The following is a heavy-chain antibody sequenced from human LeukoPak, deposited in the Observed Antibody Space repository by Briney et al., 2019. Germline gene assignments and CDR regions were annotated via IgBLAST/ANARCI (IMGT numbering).Heavy chain of an antibody. V-gene: IGHV1-18*01. CDR2: ISAYNGNT. J-gene: IGHJ4*02. D-gene: IGHD6-19*01. CDR1: GYTFTSYG. Sequence: ASVKVSCKASGYTFTSYGISWVRQAPGQGLEWMGWISAYNGNTNYAQKPQGRVTMTTDTSTSTAYMELRSLRSDDTAVYYCARRVGGSSGWYGDFDYWGQGTLVTVSS. CDR3: ARRVGGSSGWYGDFDY.